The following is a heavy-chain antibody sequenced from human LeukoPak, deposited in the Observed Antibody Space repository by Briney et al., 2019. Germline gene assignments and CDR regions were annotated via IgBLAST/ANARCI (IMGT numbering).Heavy chain of an antibody. J-gene: IGHJ4*02. CDR2: ISGSGAGT. D-gene: IGHD3-22*01. CDR3: AKMGSPVVVISYFGY. V-gene: IGHV3-23*01. CDR1: GFTFSSYA. Sequence: GGSLRLSCAASGFTFSSYAMSWVRQAPGKGLEWVSGISGSGAGTYYADSVKGRFTISRDNSKNTLYLQVNSLRAEDTAVYYCAKMGSPVVVISYFGYWGQGTLVTVSS.